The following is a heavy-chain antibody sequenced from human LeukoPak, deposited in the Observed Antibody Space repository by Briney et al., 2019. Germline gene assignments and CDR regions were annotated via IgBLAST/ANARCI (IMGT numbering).Heavy chain of an antibody. CDR3: ARDPEYYDFWSDLRGNAFDI. D-gene: IGHD3-3*01. J-gene: IGHJ3*02. Sequence: GASVKVSCKASGYTFTSYYMHWVRQAPGQGLEWMGIINPSGGSTSYAQKFQGRVTMTRDTSTSTVYMELSSLRSEDTAVYYCARDPEYYDFWSDLRGNAFDIWGQGTMVTVSS. CDR1: GYTFTSYY. V-gene: IGHV1-46*03. CDR2: INPSGGST.